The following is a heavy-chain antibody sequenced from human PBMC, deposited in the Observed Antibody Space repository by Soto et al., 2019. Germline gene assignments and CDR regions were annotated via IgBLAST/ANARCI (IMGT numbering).Heavy chain of an antibody. CDR3: ARLPDSGMDV. CDR1: GGSISSGGYY. Sequence: SETLSLTCTVSGGSISSGGYYWSWIRQHPGKGLEWIGYIYYSGATYYNPSLKGRVTISVDTSKNQFSLKLSSVTAADTAVYYCARLPDSGMDVWGQGTTVTVSS. V-gene: IGHV4-31*03. J-gene: IGHJ6*02. CDR2: IYYSGAT.